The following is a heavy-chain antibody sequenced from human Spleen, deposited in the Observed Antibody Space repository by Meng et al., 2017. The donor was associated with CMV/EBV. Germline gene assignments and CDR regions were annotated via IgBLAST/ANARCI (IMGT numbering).Heavy chain of an antibody. CDR2: INPTTGVT. J-gene: IGHJ4*02. CDR1: GYTFTGYY. V-gene: IGHV1-2*02. CDR3: ARDLRQLLDYFDY. D-gene: IGHD4-11*01. Sequence: KASGYTFTGYYIHWVRQAPGLGLEWMGWINPTTGVTHYVQKFQGRVTMTRDTSINTAYLELSSLRSDDTAAYYCARDLRQLLDYFDYWGQGTLVTVSS.